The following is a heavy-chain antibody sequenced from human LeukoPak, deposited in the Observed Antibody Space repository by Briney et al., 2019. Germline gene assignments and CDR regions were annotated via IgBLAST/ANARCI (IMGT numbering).Heavy chain of an antibody. J-gene: IGHJ4*02. CDR2: INTGSGNT. CDR1: GYTFTSYG. CDR3: ARESYTSRPHFDY. V-gene: IGHV1-3*04. D-gene: IGHD6-6*01. Sequence: ASVKVSCKASGYTFTSYGISWVRQAPGQRLEWMGWINTGSGNTKYSQKLQGRLTITRDTSASTAYMEVSSLRSEDTAVYFCARESYTSRPHFDYWGQGTLVTVSS.